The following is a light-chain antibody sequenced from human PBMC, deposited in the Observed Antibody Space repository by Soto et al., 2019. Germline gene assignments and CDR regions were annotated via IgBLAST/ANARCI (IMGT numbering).Light chain of an antibody. CDR1: ESLSTD. Sequence: EIVMTQSPATLSVSPGERVTLSCRASESLSTDLAWCQQKPGQAPSLLIYGASTKATCIPARFSGSGSATDFPLTISSMQSEDFAFYYCQSYNDWPYTFGQGTKLEI. CDR3: QSYNDWPYT. V-gene: IGKV3-15*01. J-gene: IGKJ2*01. CDR2: GAS.